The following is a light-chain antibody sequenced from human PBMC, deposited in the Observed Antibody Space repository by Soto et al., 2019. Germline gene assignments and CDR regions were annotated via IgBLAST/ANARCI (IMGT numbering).Light chain of an antibody. V-gene: IGKV1-5*01. Sequence: DIQLTQTPSTLSASVGEEVTITCPASQTISRWLAWYQQKPGRAPKLLIYDASTLESGVPSRFSGSGSETEFTLTISRLQPDDFATYFCHSRAFGQGTRLEIK. CDR3: HSRA. CDR2: DAS. CDR1: QTISRW. J-gene: IGKJ5*01.